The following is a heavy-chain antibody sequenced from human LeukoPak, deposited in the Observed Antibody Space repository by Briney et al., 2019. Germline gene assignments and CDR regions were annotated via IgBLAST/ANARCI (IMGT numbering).Heavy chain of an antibody. CDR3: ARDNSGVVVITKTFDY. V-gene: IGHV1-18*01. CDR1: GYTFTSYG. D-gene: IGHD3-22*01. Sequence: ASVKVSCKASGYTFTSYGISWVRQAPGQGLEWMGWISAYNGNTNYAQKLQGRVTMTTDTSTSTAYMELRSLRSDDTAVYYCARDNSGVVVITKTFDYWGQGTLVTVSS. J-gene: IGHJ4*02. CDR2: ISAYNGNT.